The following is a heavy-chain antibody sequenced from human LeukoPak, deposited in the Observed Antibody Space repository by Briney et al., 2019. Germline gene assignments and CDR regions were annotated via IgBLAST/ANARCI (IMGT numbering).Heavy chain of an antibody. J-gene: IGHJ4*02. D-gene: IGHD6-19*01. CDR2: ISWNSGSI. CDR1: GVTFDDYG. V-gene: IGHV3-9*01. CDR3: AKDMSSGWYKGQFDY. Sequence: GGSLRLSCAASGVTFDDYGMHWVRQAPGNSLEWVSGISWNSGSIGYADSVKGRFTISRDNAKNSLYLQMNSLRAEDTALYYCAKDMSSGWYKGQFDYWGQGTLVTVSS.